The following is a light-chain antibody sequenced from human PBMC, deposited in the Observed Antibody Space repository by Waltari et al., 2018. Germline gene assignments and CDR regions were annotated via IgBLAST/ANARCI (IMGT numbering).Light chain of an antibody. CDR3: AAWDDSLNGVV. CDR1: TPIPGNNA. Sequence: HSVLTQPRAGSEAPRHSPTISCSLITPIPGNNAVNSYRQLPGKAPKLLMFYDYRLPSGVSDRFSGAKSGISASLAISGLQSEDEADYYCAAWDDSLNGVVFGGGTKLTVL. CDR2: YDY. J-gene: IGLJ2*01. V-gene: IGLV1-36*01.